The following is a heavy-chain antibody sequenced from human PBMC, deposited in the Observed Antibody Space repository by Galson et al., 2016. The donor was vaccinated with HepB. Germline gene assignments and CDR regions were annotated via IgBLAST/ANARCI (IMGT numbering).Heavy chain of an antibody. J-gene: IGHJ4*02. CDR1: GFTFRSHA. CDR2: INNNGGST. Sequence: SLRLSCAASGFTFRSHAMHWVRQAPGKGLEYISAINNNGGSTYYADSVKGRFTISRDNSKNTLYLQVSSLRAEDTAVYYCVSLDDGTGTYHAGPFDYWGQGTLVT. D-gene: IGHD1-26*01. CDR3: VSLDDGTGTYHAGPFDY. V-gene: IGHV3-64D*06.